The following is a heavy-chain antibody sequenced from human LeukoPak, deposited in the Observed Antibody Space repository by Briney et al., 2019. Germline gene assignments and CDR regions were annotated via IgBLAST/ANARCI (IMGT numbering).Heavy chain of an antibody. CDR1: GFTFSTYA. V-gene: IGHV3-23*01. D-gene: IGHD6-13*01. Sequence: GGSLRLSCAASGFTFSTYAMSWVRQAPGKGLEWVSAINSGGSTYYADSLKGRFTISRDNSKNTLYLQMNSLRADDTAVYYCAKDWPSEWQQLPDYDAFDIWGQGTWSPSLQ. CDR2: INSGGST. J-gene: IGHJ3*02. CDR3: AKDWPSEWQQLPDYDAFDI.